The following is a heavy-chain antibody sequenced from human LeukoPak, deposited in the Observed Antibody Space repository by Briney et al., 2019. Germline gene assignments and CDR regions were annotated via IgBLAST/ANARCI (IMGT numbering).Heavy chain of an antibody. J-gene: IGHJ3*02. D-gene: IGHD2-2*01. CDR2: IYYSGSI. CDR1: GGSISSYY. CDR3: ASHYCSSTSCPRLDAFDI. V-gene: IGHV4-59*01. Sequence: SETLSLTCTVSGGSISSYYWSWIRQPPGKGLEWIGYIYYSGSINYNPSLKSRVTISVDTSKNQFSLKLSSVTAADTAVYYCASHYCSSTSCPRLDAFDIWGQGTMVTVSS.